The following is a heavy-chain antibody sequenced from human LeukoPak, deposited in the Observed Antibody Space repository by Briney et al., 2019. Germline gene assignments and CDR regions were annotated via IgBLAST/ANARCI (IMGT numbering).Heavy chain of an antibody. D-gene: IGHD3-10*01. CDR3: ARSTYGSARRYFDY. J-gene: IGHJ4*02. V-gene: IGHV1-2*02. CDR1: GYTFTDYY. Sequence: ASVKVSCKASGYTFTDYYMHWVRQAPGQGLEWMGWINPNSGGTHCPQKFQGRVTITRNTSISTAYMELSSLRSEDTAVYYCARSTYGSARRYFDYWGQGTLVTVSS. CDR2: INPNSGGT.